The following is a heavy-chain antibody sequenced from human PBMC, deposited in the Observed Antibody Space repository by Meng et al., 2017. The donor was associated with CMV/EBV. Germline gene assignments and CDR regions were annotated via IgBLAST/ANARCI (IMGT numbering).Heavy chain of an antibody. Sequence: QVQLVQSGAEVKKPGSSVKGSCKASGGTFSSYAISWVRQAPGQGLEWMGGIIPIFGTANYAQKFQGRVTITADKSTSTAYMELSSLRSEDTAVYYCASAPTYNYYDSSGYFGYWGQGTLVTVSS. CDR3: ASAPTYNYYDSSGYFGY. D-gene: IGHD3-22*01. J-gene: IGHJ4*02. V-gene: IGHV1-69*06. CDR1: GGTFSSYA. CDR2: IIPIFGTA.